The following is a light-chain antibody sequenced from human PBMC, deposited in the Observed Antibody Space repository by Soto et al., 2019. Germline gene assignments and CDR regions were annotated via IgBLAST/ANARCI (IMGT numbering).Light chain of an antibody. J-gene: IGKJ2*01. V-gene: IGKV3-20*01. CDR2: GAS. CDR1: QSVSSSY. CDR3: QQYGSSPRGYT. Sequence: EIVLTQSPGTLSLSPGERATLSCRASQSVSSSYLAWYQQKPGQAPRLLIYGASSRATGIPDRFSGSGSGTDFTLTISRLEPEDFAVYYCQQYGSSPRGYTFGQGTKREIK.